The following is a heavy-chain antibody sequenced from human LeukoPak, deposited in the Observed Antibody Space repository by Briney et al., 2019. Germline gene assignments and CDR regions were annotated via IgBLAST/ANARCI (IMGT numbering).Heavy chain of an antibody. CDR3: ARVGSSGWYVHPTLDY. J-gene: IGHJ4*02. D-gene: IGHD6-19*01. V-gene: IGHV1-2*06. Sequence: ASVKVSCKASGGTFSSYAISWVRQAPGQGLEWMARINPNSGGTNYAQKFQGRVTVTRDTSISTAYMELSRLRSDDTAVYYCARVGSSGWYVHPTLDYWGQGTLVTVSS. CDR1: GGTFSSYA. CDR2: INPNSGGT.